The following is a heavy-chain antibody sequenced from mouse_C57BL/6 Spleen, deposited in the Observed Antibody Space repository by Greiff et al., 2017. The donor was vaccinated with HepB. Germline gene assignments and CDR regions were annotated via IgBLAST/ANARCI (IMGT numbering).Heavy chain of an antibody. Sequence: VQLQQSGPELVKPGASVKISCKASGYTFTDYYMNWVKQSHGKSLEWIGDINPNNGGTSYNQKFKGKATLTVDKSSSTAYMELRSLTSEDSAVYYCARKDRIYQYPAYWGQGTLVTVSA. J-gene: IGHJ3*01. CDR2: INPNNGGT. D-gene: IGHD2-1*01. V-gene: IGHV1-26*01. CDR3: ARKDRIYQYPAY. CDR1: GYTFTDYY.